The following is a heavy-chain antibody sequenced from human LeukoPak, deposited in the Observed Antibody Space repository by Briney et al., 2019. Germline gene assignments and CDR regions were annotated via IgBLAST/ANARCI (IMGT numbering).Heavy chain of an antibody. J-gene: IGHJ6*02. D-gene: IGHD3-10*01. Sequence: ASVKVSCKASLYTFTSYEINAVRQATGQGLEWRGWMNPNSVNTGYAQKFQGRVTMTRNTSISTAYMELSSLRSEDTAVYYCARSGLPMVRGVIIKSYYYYGMDVWGQGTTVTVSS. CDR3: ARSGLPMVRGVIIKSYYYYGMDV. V-gene: IGHV1-8*01. CDR2: MNPNSVNT. CDR1: LYTFTSYE.